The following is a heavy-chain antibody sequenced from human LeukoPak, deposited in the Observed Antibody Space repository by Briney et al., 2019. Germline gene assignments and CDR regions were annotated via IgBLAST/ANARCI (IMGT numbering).Heavy chain of an antibody. CDR2: IRNKANSYTT. Sequence: PGGSLRLSCAASGFTFSAHYMGGVRQAPGEGGEWVRRIRNKANSYTTLYATSVKGRFTISRDDSKNSMYLQMNSLKTEDTAVYYCARGFSAVVATNNLEYWGQGTLVTVSS. CDR1: GFTFSAHY. D-gene: IGHD2-15*01. J-gene: IGHJ4*02. V-gene: IGHV3-72*01. CDR3: ARGFSAVVATNNLEY.